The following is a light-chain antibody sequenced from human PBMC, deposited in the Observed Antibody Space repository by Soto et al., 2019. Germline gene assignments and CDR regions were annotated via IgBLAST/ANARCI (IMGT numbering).Light chain of an antibody. J-gene: IGKJ4*01. Sequence: EIVLTQSPGPLSLSPGERATLSCRASQSVSSSYLAWYQQKPGQTPRLLIYGASTRPTGIPARFSGSGSGTEFTLTIISLQSEDSAVYYCQQYNDWPLTFGGGTKVDIK. V-gene: IGKV3-20*01. CDR2: GAS. CDR1: QSVSSSY. CDR3: QQYNDWPLT.